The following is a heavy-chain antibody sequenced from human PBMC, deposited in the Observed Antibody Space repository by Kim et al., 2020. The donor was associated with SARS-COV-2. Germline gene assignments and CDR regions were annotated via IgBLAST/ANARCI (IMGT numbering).Heavy chain of an antibody. J-gene: IGHJ4*02. CDR3: ARLWVVPAAMEIGVEDYFDY. CDR2: IYYSGST. V-gene: IGHV4-39*01. D-gene: IGHD2-2*01. CDR1: GGSISSSSYY. Sequence: SETLSLTCTVSGGSISSSSYYWGWIRQPPGKGLEWIGSIYYSGSTYYNPSLKSRVTISVDTSKNQFSLKLSSVTAADTAVYYCARLWVVPAAMEIGVEDYFDYWGQGTLVTVSS.